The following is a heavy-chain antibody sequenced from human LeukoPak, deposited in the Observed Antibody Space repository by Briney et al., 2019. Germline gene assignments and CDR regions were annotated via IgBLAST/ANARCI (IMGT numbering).Heavy chain of an antibody. CDR3: ARGGYDILTGYYFIDY. V-gene: IGHV1-2*02. CDR2: INPNSGGT. J-gene: IGHJ4*02. D-gene: IGHD3-9*01. CDR1: GYTFTGYY. Sequence: GASVKVSCKASGYTFTGYYMHWVRQAPGQGLEWMGWINPNSGGTNYAQQFQGRLTMTRDTSISTAYMELSRLRSEDTAVYYCARGGYDILTGYYFIDYWGQGTLVTVSS.